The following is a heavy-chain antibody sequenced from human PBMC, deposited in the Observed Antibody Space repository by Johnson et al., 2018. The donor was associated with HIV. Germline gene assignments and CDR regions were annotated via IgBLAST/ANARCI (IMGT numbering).Heavy chain of an antibody. Sequence: VQLVESGGGVVRPGGSLRLSCAASGFTFDDYGMSWVRQTPGKGLEWVAGINWNGGSTGYADSVKGRFTISRDNTKNSLYLQMNSLRAEDTALYYCAKVKSWGLDAFDIWGQGTMVTVSS. CDR2: INWNGGST. J-gene: IGHJ3*02. CDR1: GFTFDDYG. V-gene: IGHV3-20*04. CDR3: AKVKSWGLDAFDI. D-gene: IGHD7-27*01.